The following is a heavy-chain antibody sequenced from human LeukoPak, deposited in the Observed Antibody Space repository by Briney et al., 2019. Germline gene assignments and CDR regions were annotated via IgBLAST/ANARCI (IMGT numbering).Heavy chain of an antibody. Sequence: PGGSLRLPCAASGFTFSSYAMNWVRQAPGKGLEWLSFTSSSSGSTHYADSVKGRFTISRDNAKNSLHLQMNSLRAEDTAVYYRARGRDSGSFIIDYWGQGTLVTVSS. CDR3: ARGRDSGSFIIDY. V-gene: IGHV3-48*01. J-gene: IGHJ4*02. D-gene: IGHD3-10*01. CDR1: GFTFSSYA. CDR2: TSSSSGST.